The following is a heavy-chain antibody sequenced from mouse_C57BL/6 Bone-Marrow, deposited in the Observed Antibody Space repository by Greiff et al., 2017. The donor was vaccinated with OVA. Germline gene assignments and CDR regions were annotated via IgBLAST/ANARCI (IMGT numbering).Heavy chain of an antibody. CDR3: ASSIYYYGRRYFDV. Sequence: VQLKESGGDLVKPGGSLKLSCAASGFTFSSYGMSWVRQTPDKRLEWVATISSGGSYTYYPDSVKGRFTISRDNAKNTLYLQMSSLKSEDTAMYYCASSIYYYGRRYFDVWGTGTTVTVSS. V-gene: IGHV5-6*01. D-gene: IGHD1-1*01. J-gene: IGHJ1*03. CDR2: ISSGGSYT. CDR1: GFTFSSYG.